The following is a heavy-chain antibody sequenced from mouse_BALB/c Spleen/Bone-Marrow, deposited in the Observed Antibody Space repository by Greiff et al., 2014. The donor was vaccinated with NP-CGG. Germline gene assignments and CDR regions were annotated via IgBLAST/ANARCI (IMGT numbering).Heavy chain of an antibody. D-gene: IGHD6-2*01. V-gene: IGHV1S81*02. CDR3: ARGSPY. Sequence: QVQLQQSGAELVKPGASVKLSCKTSGYTFTNYYIYWVKQRPGQGLEWIGEINPGNGGTNFSERFKSKATLTVDKSSTTAYILLTSLTSEDSAFYYCARGSPYWGQGTLATVSA. CDR1: GYTFTNYY. CDR2: INPGNGGT. J-gene: IGHJ3*01.